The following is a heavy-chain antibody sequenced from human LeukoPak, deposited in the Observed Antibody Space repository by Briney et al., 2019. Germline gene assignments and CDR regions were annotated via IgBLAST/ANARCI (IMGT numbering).Heavy chain of an antibody. CDR2: INPNSGGT. Sequence: ASVKVSCKASGYTFTGYYMHWVRQAPGQGLEWMGWINPNSGGTNYAQKFQGRVTMTRDTPISTAYMELSRLRSDDTAVYYCARVHYIWGTPVRGYAFDIWGQGTMVTVSS. CDR3: ARVHYIWGTPVRGYAFDI. D-gene: IGHD3-16*01. CDR1: GYTFTGYY. V-gene: IGHV1-2*02. J-gene: IGHJ3*02.